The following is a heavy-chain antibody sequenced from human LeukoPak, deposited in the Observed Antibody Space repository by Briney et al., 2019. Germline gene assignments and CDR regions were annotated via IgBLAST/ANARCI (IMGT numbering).Heavy chain of an antibody. D-gene: IGHD3-22*01. CDR1: GGSFSGYY. V-gene: IGHV4-34*01. CDR2: INHSGST. CDR3: ARGDDSSGYSTFDI. J-gene: IGHJ3*02. Sequence: PSETLSLTCAVYGGSFSGYYWSWIRQPPGNGLEWIGEINHSGSTNYNPSLKSRVTISVDTSKNQSSLKLSSVTAADTAVYYCARGDDSSGYSTFDIWGQGTMVTVSS.